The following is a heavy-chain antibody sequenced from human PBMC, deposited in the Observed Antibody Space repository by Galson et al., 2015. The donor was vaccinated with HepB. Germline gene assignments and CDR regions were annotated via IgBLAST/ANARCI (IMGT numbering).Heavy chain of an antibody. J-gene: IGHJ4*02. D-gene: IGHD4-11*01. CDR1: GFTFKDYF. CDR3: ARVGQYYFDY. V-gene: IGHV3-21*06. Sequence: SLRLSCAASGFTFKDYFMTWVRQVPGKGLEWVSSISGGSSFMYTADSLKGRVTISRDNAKNSLYLQMDSLKVEDTAVYYCARVGQYYFDYWGQGILATVSS. CDR2: ISGGSSFM.